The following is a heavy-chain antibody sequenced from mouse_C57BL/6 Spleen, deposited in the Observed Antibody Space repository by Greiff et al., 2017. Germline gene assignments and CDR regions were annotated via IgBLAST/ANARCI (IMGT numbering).Heavy chain of an antibody. CDR2: FHPYNDDT. J-gene: IGHJ1*03. V-gene: IGHV1-47*01. D-gene: IGHD1-1*01. CDR1: GYTFTTYP. CDR3: ATHYYGSDWYFDV. Sequence: VQGVESGAELVKPGASVKMSCKASGYTFTTYPIEWMKQNHGKSLEWIGNFHPYNDDTKYNEKFKGKATLTVEKSSSTVYLELSRLTSDDSAVYYCATHYYGSDWYFDVWGTGTTVTVSS.